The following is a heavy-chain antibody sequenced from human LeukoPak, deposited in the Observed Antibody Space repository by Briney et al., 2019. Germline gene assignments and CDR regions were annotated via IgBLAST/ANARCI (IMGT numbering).Heavy chain of an antibody. CDR1: GGSISSSSYY. CDR3: ARGYYWAFDY. V-gene: IGHV4-39*01. J-gene: IGHJ4*02. CDR2: IYYSGST. D-gene: IGHD3-10*01. Sequence: SETLSLTCTVSGGSISSSSYYWGWIRQPPGKGLEWIGSIYYSGSTYYNPSLKSRVTISVDTSKNQFSLKLSSVTAADTAVYYCARGYYWAFDYWGQGTLSPSPQ.